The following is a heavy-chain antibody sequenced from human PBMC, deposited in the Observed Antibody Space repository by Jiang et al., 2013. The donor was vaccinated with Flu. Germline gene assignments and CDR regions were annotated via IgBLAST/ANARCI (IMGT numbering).Heavy chain of an antibody. V-gene: IGHV4-59*01. CDR2: IYYSGST. Sequence: GSGLVKPSETLSLTCTVSGGSISTYYWSWIRQPPGKGLEWIGYIYYSGSTIYNPSLKSRVTISVDTSKSQFSLRLSSVTAADTAVYFCARGTYYYDSSGYSNYYFDYWGQGTLVTVSS. CDR1: GGSISTYY. J-gene: IGHJ4*02. CDR3: ARGTYYYDSSGYSNYYFDY. D-gene: IGHD3-22*01.